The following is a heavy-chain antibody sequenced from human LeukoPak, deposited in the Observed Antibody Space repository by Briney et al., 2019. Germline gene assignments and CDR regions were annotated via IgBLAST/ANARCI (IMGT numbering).Heavy chain of an antibody. Sequence: SGTLSLTCAVYGGSFSSNYWSWIRQSPGKGLEWIGEINHSGSTNYNPSLKSRVTISVDTSKNQFSLKLSSVTAADTAVYYCARGRGGGLRRNIGGRQIGGWFDPWGQGTLVTVSS. CDR2: INHSGST. CDR3: ARGRGGGLRRNIGGRQIGGWFDP. J-gene: IGHJ5*02. D-gene: IGHD6-6*01. V-gene: IGHV4-34*01. CDR1: GGSFSSNY.